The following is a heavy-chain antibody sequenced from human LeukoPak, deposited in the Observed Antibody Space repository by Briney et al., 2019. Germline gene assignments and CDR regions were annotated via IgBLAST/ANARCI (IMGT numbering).Heavy chain of an antibody. V-gene: IGHV4-39*07. CDR1: GGSISSSTYS. J-gene: IGHJ6*03. Sequence: SETLSLTCTVSGGSISSSTYSWGWIRQPPGKGLEWIGNIYYSGSTFYNPSLKSRVTISVDTSKNQFSLKLSSVTAADTAVYYCARGHSNYVSVYYYYMDVWGKGTTVTVSS. D-gene: IGHD4-11*01. CDR3: ARGHSNYVSVYYYYMDV. CDR2: IYYSGST.